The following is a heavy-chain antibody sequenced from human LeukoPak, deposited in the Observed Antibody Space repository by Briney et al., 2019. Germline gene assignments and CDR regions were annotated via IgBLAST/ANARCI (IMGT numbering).Heavy chain of an antibody. CDR2: ISAYNGNT. V-gene: IGHV1-18*04. J-gene: IGHJ6*03. Sequence: ASVKVSCKASGYTFTGYYMHWVRQAPGQGLEWMGWISAYNGNTNYAQKLQGRVTMTTDTSTSTAYMELRSLRSDDTAVYYCARGDYSSGWYGYYYYYMDVWGKGTTVTVSS. CDR1: GYTFTGYY. D-gene: IGHD6-19*01. CDR3: ARGDYSSGWYGYYYYYMDV.